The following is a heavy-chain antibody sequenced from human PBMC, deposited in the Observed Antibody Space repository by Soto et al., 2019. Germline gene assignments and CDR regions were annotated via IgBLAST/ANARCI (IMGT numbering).Heavy chain of an antibody. CDR3: ARLGGYCSSTSCYGYYGMDV. CDR1: GGSISSSSYY. J-gene: IGHJ6*02. CDR2: IYYSGST. Sequence: SETLSLTCTVSGGSISSSSYYWGWIRQPPGKGLEWIGSIYYSGSTYYNPSLKSRVTISVDTSKNQFSLKLSSVTAADTAMYYCARLGGYCSSTSCYGYYGMDVWGQGTTVTVSS. D-gene: IGHD2-2*01. V-gene: IGHV4-39*01.